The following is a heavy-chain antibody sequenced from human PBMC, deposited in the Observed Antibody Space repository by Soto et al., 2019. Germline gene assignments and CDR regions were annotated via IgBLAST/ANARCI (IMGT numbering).Heavy chain of an antibody. CDR1: GFPFSRYA. Sequence: GGSLRLPCSASGFPFSRYAIGLVRQAPGKGLEWVSAISGSGGSTYYADSVKGRFTISRDNSKNTLYLQMNSLRAEDTAVYYCANLNLQLWFRYWGQGTLVTVSS. CDR2: ISGSGGST. D-gene: IGHD5-18*01. CDR3: ANLNLQLWFRY. J-gene: IGHJ4*02. V-gene: IGHV3-23*01.